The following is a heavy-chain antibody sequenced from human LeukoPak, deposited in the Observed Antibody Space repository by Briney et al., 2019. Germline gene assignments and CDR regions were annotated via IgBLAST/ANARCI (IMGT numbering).Heavy chain of an antibody. J-gene: IGHJ6*02. CDR2: INHSGST. Sequence: SETLSLTCAVYGGSFSGYYWSWIRQPPGKGLEWIGEINHSGSTNYNPSLKSRVTISVDTSKNQFSLKLSSVTAADTAVYYCARGLEGYCSSTSCYTTYYYYGMDVWGQGTTVTVSS. CDR1: GGSFSGYY. CDR3: ARGLEGYCSSTSCYTTYYYYGMDV. V-gene: IGHV4-34*01. D-gene: IGHD2-2*02.